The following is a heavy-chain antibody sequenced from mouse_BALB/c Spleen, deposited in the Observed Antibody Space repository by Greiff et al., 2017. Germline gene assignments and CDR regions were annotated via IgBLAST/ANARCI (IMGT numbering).Heavy chain of an antibody. Sequence: VQLQQSGAELVRPGVSVKISCKGSGYTFTDYAIHWVKQSHAKSLEWIGVISTYYGDASYNQKFKGKATMTVDKSSSTAYMELARLTSEDSAIYYCASPYGYDGFAYWGQGTLVTVSA. CDR2: ISTYYGDA. J-gene: IGHJ3*01. CDR1: GYTFTDYA. CDR3: ASPYGYDGFAY. D-gene: IGHD2-2*01. V-gene: IGHV1S137*01.